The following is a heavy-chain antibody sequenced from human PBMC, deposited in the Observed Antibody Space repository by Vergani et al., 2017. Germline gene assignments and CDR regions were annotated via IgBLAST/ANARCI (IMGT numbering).Heavy chain of an antibody. CDR2: ISYDGSNK. Sequence: VQLVESGGGLVQPGGSLRLSCAASGFTFSSYGMHWVRQAPGKGLEWVAVISYDGSNKYYADSVKGRFTISRDNSKNTLYLQMNSLRAEDTAVYYCAKQENHWYFDLWGRGTLVTVSS. CDR3: AKQENHWYFDL. V-gene: IGHV3-30*18. J-gene: IGHJ2*01. CDR1: GFTFSSYG.